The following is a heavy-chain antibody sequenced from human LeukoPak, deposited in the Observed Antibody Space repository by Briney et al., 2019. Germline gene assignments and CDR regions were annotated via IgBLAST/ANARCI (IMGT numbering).Heavy chain of an antibody. D-gene: IGHD6-19*01. J-gene: IGHJ5*02. CDR1: GGSISSYY. CDR2: IYYSGST. Sequence: SETLSLTCTVSGGSISSYYWSWIRQPPGKGLEWIGHIYYSGSTNYNPSLKSRVTISVDTSKNQFSLKLSSVTAADTAVYYCARDAVAGTAGWFDPWGQGTLVTVSS. V-gene: IGHV4-59*01. CDR3: ARDAVAGTAGWFDP.